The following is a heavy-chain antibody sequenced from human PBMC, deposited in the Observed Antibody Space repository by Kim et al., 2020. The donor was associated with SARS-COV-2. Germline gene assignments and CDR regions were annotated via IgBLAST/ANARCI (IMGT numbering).Heavy chain of an antibody. Sequence: GGSLRLSCAASGFTFSDYYMSWIRQAPGKGLEWVSYISSSGSTIYYADSVKGRFTISRDNAKNSLYLQMNSLRAEDTAVYYCARDKGFGTVVTPTWEESLWNYYYFYGMDVWGQGTTVTVSS. CDR2: ISSSGSTI. D-gene: IGHD2-15*01. CDR3: ARDKGFGTVVTPTWEESLWNYYYFYGMDV. CDR1: GFTFSDYY. J-gene: IGHJ6*02. V-gene: IGHV3-11*01.